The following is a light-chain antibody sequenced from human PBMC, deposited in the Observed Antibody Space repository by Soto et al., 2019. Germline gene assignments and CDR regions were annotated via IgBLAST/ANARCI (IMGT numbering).Light chain of an antibody. CDR1: SSDVGGYNY. CDR3: SSYTSSNTLI. J-gene: IGLJ2*01. Sequence: QSALTQPASVSGSPGQSITISCAGTSSDVGGYNYVSWYQQYPGKAPKVMIYEVTNRPSGVSNRFSGSKSGNTASLTISGLQAEDEADYYCSSYTSSNTLIFGGGTQLTVL. V-gene: IGLV2-14*01. CDR2: EVT.